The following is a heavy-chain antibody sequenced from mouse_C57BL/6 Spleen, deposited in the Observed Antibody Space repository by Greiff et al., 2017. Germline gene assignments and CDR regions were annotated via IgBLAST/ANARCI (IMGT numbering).Heavy chain of an antibody. D-gene: IGHD1-1*01. CDR1: GYAFSSSW. CDR3: AIRYYGSIYWYFDV. J-gene: IGHJ1*03. V-gene: IGHV1-82*01. Sequence: QVQLQQSGPELVKPGASVKISCKASGYAFSSSWMNWVKQRPGKGLGWIGRVYPGDGDTNYNGKFKGKATLTADKSSSTAYMQLSSLTSEDSAVYFCAIRYYGSIYWYFDVWGTGTTVTVSS. CDR2: VYPGDGDT.